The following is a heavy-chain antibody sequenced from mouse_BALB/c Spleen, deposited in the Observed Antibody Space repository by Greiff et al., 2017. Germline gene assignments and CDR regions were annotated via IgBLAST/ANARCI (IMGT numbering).Heavy chain of an antibody. J-gene: IGHJ4*01. CDR2: ISYSGSN. Sequence: EVKLVESGPGLVKPSQSLSLTCTVTGYSITSDYAWNWIRQFPGNKLEWMGYISYSGSNSDNPSLKSRISITRDTSKNQFFLQLNSVTTEDTATYYCARKDDGYYGAMDYWGQGTSVTVSS. CDR3: ARKDDGYYGAMDY. D-gene: IGHD2-3*01. V-gene: IGHV3-2*02. CDR1: GYSITSDYA.